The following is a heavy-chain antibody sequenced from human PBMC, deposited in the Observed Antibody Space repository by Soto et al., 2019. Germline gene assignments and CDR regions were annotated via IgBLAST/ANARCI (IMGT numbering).Heavy chain of an antibody. V-gene: IGHV5-51*01. Sequence: GESLKISCKASGYTFSTYWIGWVRQMPGRGLEWMGFIYPGDSDTSCSPSFQGQVTISADKSTSTVYLQWSSLKASDTAMYYCARQKLWMATINNDAFDIWGQGTMVT. CDR3: ARQKLWMATINNDAFDI. CDR2: IYPGDSDT. J-gene: IGHJ3*02. D-gene: IGHD2-21*01. CDR1: GYTFSTYW.